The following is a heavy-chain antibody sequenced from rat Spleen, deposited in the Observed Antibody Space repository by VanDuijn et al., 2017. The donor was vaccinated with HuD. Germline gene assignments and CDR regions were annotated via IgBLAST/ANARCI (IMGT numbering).Heavy chain of an antibody. CDR2: LSYDATAP. Sequence: EVQLVESDGGLVQPGRSLKLSCAASGFTFSDYYMAWVRQAPTKGLEWVATLSYDATAPYYRDSVKGRFTIPRDNAKTTLSLQMDSLRSEDTATYYCARHNVTTGDYLDYWGQGVMFTVSS. D-gene: IGHD1-10*01. CDR1: GFTFSDYY. V-gene: IGHV5-29*01. CDR3: ARHNVTTGDYLDY. J-gene: IGHJ2*01.